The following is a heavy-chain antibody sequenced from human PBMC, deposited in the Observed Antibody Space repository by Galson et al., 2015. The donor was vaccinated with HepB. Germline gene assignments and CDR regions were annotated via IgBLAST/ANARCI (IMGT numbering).Heavy chain of an antibody. CDR1: GGTFSSYA. CDR3: ARERVGYCSSTSCYSGGYYYGMDV. CDR2: IIPIFGTA. Sequence: SVKVSCKASGGTFSSYAISWVRQAPGQGLEWMGGIIPIFGTANYAQKFQGRVTITADESTSTAYMELSSLRSEDTAVYYCARERVGYCSSTSCYSGGYYYGMDVWGQGTTVTVSS. V-gene: IGHV1-69*13. D-gene: IGHD2-2*01. J-gene: IGHJ6*02.